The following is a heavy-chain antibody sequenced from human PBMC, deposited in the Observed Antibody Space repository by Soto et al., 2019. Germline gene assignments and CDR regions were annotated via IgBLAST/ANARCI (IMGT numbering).Heavy chain of an antibody. J-gene: IGHJ5*01. CDR3: AKDTSYGDYVRWFDS. CDR1: GFTFSSYA. CDR2: ITASGGRT. V-gene: IGHV3-23*01. D-gene: IGHD4-17*01. Sequence: EVHLLESGGGLVQPGGSLRLSCTASGFTFSSYAMTWVRQAPGRGLEGVSGITASGGRTYYADSVKGRFTISRDNSKSTLYLQMNSLRVEDTAVYYCAKDTSYGDYVRWFDSWGQGTLVTVSS.